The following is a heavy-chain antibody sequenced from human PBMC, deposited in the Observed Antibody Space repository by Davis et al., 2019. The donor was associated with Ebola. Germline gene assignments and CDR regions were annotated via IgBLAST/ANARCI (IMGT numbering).Heavy chain of an antibody. J-gene: IGHJ3*02. CDR2: IYYSGST. CDR1: GGSISSYY. D-gene: IGHD6-19*01. Sequence: MPSETLSLTCTVSGGSISSYYWSWIRQPPGKGLEWIGYIYYSGSTNYNPSLKSRVTISVDTSKNQFSLKLSSVTAADTAVYYCARASYSSGWYSGFFIWGQGTMVTVSS. CDR3: ARASYSSGWYSGFFI. V-gene: IGHV4-59*01.